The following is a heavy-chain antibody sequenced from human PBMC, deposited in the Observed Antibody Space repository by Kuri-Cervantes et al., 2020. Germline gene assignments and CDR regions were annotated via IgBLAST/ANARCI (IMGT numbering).Heavy chain of an antibody. V-gene: IGHV1-69*13. Sequence: SVKVSCKASVGTFSSYAISWVRQAPGPGLEWMGGIIPIFGTANYAQKFQGRVTITADESTSTAYMELSSLRSEDTAVYYCARAPGKYCSGGSCYSDWFYPWGQGTLVTVSS. D-gene: IGHD2-15*01. CDR1: VGTFSSYA. J-gene: IGHJ5*02. CDR3: ARAPGKYCSGGSCYSDWFYP. CDR2: IIPIFGTA.